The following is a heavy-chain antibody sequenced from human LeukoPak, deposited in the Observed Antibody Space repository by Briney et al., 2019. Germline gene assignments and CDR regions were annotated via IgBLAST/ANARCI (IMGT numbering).Heavy chain of an antibody. J-gene: IGHJ6*02. CDR2: IYPGDSDT. CDR3: AGSRYSSSTSYYGMDV. V-gene: IGHV5-51*01. Sequence: GESLKISCKGSGYSFTSYWIGWVRQMPGKGLEWMGIIYPGDSDTRYSPSFQGQVTISADKSISTAYLQWSSLKASDTAMYYCAGSRYSSSTSYYGMDVWGQGTTVTVSS. D-gene: IGHD6-6*01. CDR1: GYSFTSYW.